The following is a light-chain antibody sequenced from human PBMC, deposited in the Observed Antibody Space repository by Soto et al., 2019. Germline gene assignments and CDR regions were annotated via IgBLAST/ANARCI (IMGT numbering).Light chain of an antibody. Sequence: EIVMTRSPATKGVSPGERATLCCRASQSVSSNLAWYQQKHGQAPRLLIYGASTRATGIPARFSGSGSATEFTLTISSMQSEDFAVYYCQQYNNWPPWTFGQGTKVDNK. CDR1: QSVSSN. V-gene: IGKV3-15*01. CDR2: GAS. CDR3: QQYNNWPPWT. J-gene: IGKJ1*01.